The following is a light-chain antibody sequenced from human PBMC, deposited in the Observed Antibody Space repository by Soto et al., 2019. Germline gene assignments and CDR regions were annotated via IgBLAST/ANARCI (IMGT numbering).Light chain of an antibody. CDR3: SSVTSSRSYV. CDR1: SSDVGSYNS. Sequence: QSVLAQPASVSGSPGQSITISCTGTSSDVGSYNSVSWYQQYPGTAPTLMIHDVSNRPSGVSNLFSGSKSGNTASLTISGLQAEDEADYYCSSVTSSRSYVFGSGTKLTVL. CDR2: DVS. J-gene: IGLJ1*01. V-gene: IGLV2-14*03.